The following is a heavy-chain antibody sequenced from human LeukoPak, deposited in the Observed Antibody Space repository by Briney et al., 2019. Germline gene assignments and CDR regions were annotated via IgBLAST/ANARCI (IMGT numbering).Heavy chain of an antibody. Sequence: GASVTVSCKASGYTFINYGFSWVRQAPGQGLEWMGWISVYNGNTNYAQRLQGRVTMTTDTSTSTAYMELRSLRSDDTAVYYCASSGPGYFYDSSGHLDYWGHGTLVTVSS. CDR2: ISVYNGNT. J-gene: IGHJ4*01. CDR1: GYTFINYG. CDR3: ASSGPGYFYDSSGHLDY. V-gene: IGHV1-18*01. D-gene: IGHD3-22*01.